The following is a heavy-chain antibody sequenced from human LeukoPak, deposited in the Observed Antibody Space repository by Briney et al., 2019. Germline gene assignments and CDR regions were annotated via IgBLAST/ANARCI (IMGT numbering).Heavy chain of an antibody. CDR2: ITNDGSST. J-gene: IGHJ6*02. V-gene: IGHV3-74*01. CDR3: ARPLMRLIVYGMDV. Sequence: PGGSLRLSCAASGLTFSSHWMHWVRQAPGKGLVWVSRITNDGSSTTYADSVKGRFTISRDNAKNMLYLQVNSLRAEDTAVYYCARPLMRLIVYGMDVWDQGTTVTVSS. D-gene: IGHD2-21*01. CDR1: GLTFSSHW.